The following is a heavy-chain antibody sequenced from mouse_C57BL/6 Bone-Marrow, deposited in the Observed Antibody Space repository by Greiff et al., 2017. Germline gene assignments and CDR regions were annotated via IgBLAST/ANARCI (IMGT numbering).Heavy chain of an antibody. D-gene: IGHD2-10*01. CDR1: GFNIKDDY. J-gene: IGHJ2*01. CDR3: TTALLEDY. V-gene: IGHV14-4*01. Sequence: EVKLQQSGAELVRPGASVKLSCTASGFNIKDDYMHLVKQRPEQGLEWIGWIDPENGDTEYASKFQGKATITADTSSNTAYLQLSSLTSEDTAAYYCTTALLEDYWGQGTTLTVSS. CDR2: IDPENGDT.